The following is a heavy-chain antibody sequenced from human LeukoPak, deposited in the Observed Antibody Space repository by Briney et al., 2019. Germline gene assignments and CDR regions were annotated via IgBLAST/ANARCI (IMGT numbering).Heavy chain of an antibody. CDR3: ARLVSRLRVIDY. CDR1: GGSFSGYY. J-gene: IGHJ4*02. D-gene: IGHD3-16*01. Sequence: SETLSLTCAVYGGSFSGYYWSWIRQPPGKGLEWIGYIYYSGSTNYNPSLKSRVTISVDTSKNQFSLKLSSVTAADTAVYYCARLVSRLRVIDYWGQGTLVTVSS. CDR2: IYYSGST. V-gene: IGHV4-59*08.